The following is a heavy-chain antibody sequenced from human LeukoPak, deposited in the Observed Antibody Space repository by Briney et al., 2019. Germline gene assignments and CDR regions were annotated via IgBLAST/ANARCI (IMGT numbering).Heavy chain of an antibody. D-gene: IGHD6-13*01. V-gene: IGHV3-30*09. CDR3: ARGLIAEEFFRH. Sequence: GGSLRLSCAASGFTFLRHSMHWTRQAPGKGLEWVAVISYDGSNKYYAASVKGRFAISRDNSKDTLYLEMHSLRSDDTAVYYCARGLIAEEFFRHWGQGTLVTVSS. CDR1: GFTFLRHS. J-gene: IGHJ1*01. CDR2: ISYDGSNK.